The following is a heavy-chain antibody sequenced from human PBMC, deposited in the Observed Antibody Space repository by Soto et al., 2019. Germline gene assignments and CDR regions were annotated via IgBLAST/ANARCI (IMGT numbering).Heavy chain of an antibody. V-gene: IGHV1-24*01. CDR3: ATSVLRQWLVLAFDI. D-gene: IGHD6-19*01. J-gene: IGHJ3*02. Sequence: GASVKVSCKVSGYTLNELSMHWVRQAPGKGLEWMGGFDPEDGETIYAQKFQGRVTMTEDTSTDTAYMELSSLRSEDTAVYYCATSVLRQWLVLAFDIWGQGTMVTVSS. CDR1: GYTLNELS. CDR2: FDPEDGET.